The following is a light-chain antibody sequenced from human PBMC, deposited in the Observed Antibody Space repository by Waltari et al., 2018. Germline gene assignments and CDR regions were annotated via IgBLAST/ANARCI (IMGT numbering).Light chain of an antibody. CDR2: AAS. CDR1: QSISSY. J-gene: IGKJ1*01. Sequence: DIQMTQSPSSLSASVGDRVTVTCRASQSISSYLNWYQQKPGKAPKLLIYAASSLHSGVPSRFSGSGSGTDFTLTISCLQPEDFATYYCKQSYTSPWTFGQGTKVEIK. V-gene: IGKV1-39*01. CDR3: KQSYTSPWT.